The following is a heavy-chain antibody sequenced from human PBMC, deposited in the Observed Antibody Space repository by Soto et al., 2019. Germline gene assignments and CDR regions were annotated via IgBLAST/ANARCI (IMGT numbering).Heavy chain of an antibody. CDR3: AHRVGYYYYYGMDV. D-gene: IGHD2-15*01. CDR2: IYWNDDK. CDR1: GFSLSTSGVG. Sequence: SGPTLVKPTQTLTLTCTFSGFSLSTSGVGVGWIRQPPGKALEWLALIYWNDDKRYSPSLKSRLTITKDTSKNQVVLTMTNMDPVDTATYYCAHRVGYYYYYGMDVWGQGTTVTVSS. J-gene: IGHJ6*02. V-gene: IGHV2-5*01.